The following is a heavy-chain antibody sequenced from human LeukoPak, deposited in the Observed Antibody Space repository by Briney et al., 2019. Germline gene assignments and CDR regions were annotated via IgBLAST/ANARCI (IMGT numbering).Heavy chain of an antibody. V-gene: IGHV4-4*02. Sequence: GSLRLSCAVSGFTFSDYTMNWVRQAPGKGLEWIGEIYHSGSTNYNPSLKSRVSISVDKSKNQFSLKLTSVTAADTAMYYCARKQHLEPSSYYYYYMDVWGKGTTVTVS. D-gene: IGHD6-13*01. CDR3: ARKQHLEPSSYYYYYMDV. J-gene: IGHJ6*03. CDR1: GFTFSDYT. CDR2: IYHSGST.